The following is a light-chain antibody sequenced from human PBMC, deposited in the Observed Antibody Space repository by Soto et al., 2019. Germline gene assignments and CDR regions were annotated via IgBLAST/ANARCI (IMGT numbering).Light chain of an antibody. V-gene: IGKV3-20*01. CDR2: GAS. Sequence: DIVLTQSPGTLSLAPGEKDTLSCRASQSVSSTYFAWYQQKPGQAPRLLIYGASSRATGIPDRFSGSGSGTDFTLTISSLEPEDFAVYYCQQYGGSPRYTFGQGTKLEIK. CDR3: QQYGGSPRYT. CDR1: QSVSSTY. J-gene: IGKJ2*01.